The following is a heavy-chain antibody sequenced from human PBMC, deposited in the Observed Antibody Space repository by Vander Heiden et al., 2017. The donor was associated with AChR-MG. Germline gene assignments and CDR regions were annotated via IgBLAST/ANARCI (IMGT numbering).Heavy chain of an antibody. V-gene: IGHV3-23*01. CDR3: AKDVDCSGGSCYSSYYFDY. Sequence: EVQLLESGGGLVQPGGSLRLSCAASGFTFSSYAMGWVRQAPGKVLGWVSAISGSGGSTYYADSVKGRFTISRDNSKNTLYLQMNSLRAEDTAVYYCAKDVDCSGGSCYSSYYFDYWGQGTLVTVSS. CDR2: ISGSGGST. D-gene: IGHD2-15*01. J-gene: IGHJ4*02. CDR1: GFTFSSYA.